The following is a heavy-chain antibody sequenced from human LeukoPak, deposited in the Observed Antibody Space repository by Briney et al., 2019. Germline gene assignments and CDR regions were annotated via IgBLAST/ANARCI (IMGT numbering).Heavy chain of an antibody. D-gene: IGHD3-22*01. CDR2: IRSKAYGGTP. CDR1: GFTFGDYA. CDR3: TRNSLDSSGYRKL. Sequence: GVSLRLSFTASGFTFGDYAMSWLRQAPGKGLEWVGFIRSKAYGGTPEYPASVKGRFTISSDDSKSISELQMNTMKTEDTVVYYCTRNSLDSSGYRKLGGEGTLVTVPS. J-gene: IGHJ4*02. V-gene: IGHV3-49*03.